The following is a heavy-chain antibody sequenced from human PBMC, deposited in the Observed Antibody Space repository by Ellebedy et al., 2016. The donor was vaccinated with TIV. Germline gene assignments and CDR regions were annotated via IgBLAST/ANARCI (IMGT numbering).Heavy chain of an antibody. CDR3: AREPVPTWAFDC. J-gene: IGHJ4*02. CDR1: GFTVATKH. V-gene: IGHV3-66*01. CDR2: IYSDGST. Sequence: GESLKISCAVSGFTVATKHMNWVRQAPGKGLEWVSDIYSDGSTYYHDSVKGRFTISRDNSKNTLYLQMNSLTVEDTALYYCAREPVPTWAFDCWGQGTLVTVSS. D-gene: IGHD4-11*01.